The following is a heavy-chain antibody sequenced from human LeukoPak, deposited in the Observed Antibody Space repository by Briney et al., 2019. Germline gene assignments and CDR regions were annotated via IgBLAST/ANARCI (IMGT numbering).Heavy chain of an antibody. CDR1: GYTFTSFD. V-gene: IGHV1-18*01. J-gene: IGHJ3*02. CDR3: ARDENYYDSSGYPRGGDM. CDR2: NSAYNGNT. D-gene: IGHD3-22*01. Sequence: ASVKVSCKASGYTFTSFDISWVRQAPGHGLEWMGWNSAYNGNTNYAHKFQDRVTMTTDTSTSTAYMELTSLRSDDTAIYYCARDENYYDSSGYPRGGDMWGQGTMVTVSS.